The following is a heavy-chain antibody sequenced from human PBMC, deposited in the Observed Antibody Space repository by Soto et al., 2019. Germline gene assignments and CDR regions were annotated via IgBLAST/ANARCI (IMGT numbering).Heavy chain of an antibody. D-gene: IGHD3-3*01. J-gene: IGHJ6*03. CDR2: INHSGST. Sequence: SETLSLTCAVYGGSFSGYYWSWIRQPPGKGLEWIGEINHSGSTNYNPSLKSRVTISVDTSKNQFSLKLSSVTAADTAVYYCARVSAPGLRFLEWYDYYYMDVWGKGTTVTVSS. CDR1: GGSFSGYY. V-gene: IGHV4-34*01. CDR3: ARVSAPGLRFLEWYDYYYMDV.